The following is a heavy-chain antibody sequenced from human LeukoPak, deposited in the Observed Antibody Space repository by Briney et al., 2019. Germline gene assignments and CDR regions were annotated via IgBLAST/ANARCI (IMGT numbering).Heavy chain of an antibody. Sequence: PSETLSLTCTVSGGSISSGGYYWSWIRQPPGKGLEWIGYIYHSGSTYYNPSLKSRVTISVDRSKNQFSLKLSSVTAADTAVYYCARVGRTPRDYYYYYYMDVWGKGTTVTVSS. CDR3: ARVGRTPRDYYYYYYMDV. J-gene: IGHJ6*03. CDR1: GGSISSGGYY. D-gene: IGHD1/OR15-1a*01. V-gene: IGHV4-30-2*01. CDR2: IYHSGST.